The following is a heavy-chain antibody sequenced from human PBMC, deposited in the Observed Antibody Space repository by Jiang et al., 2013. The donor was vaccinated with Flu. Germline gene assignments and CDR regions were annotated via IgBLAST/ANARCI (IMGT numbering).Heavy chain of an antibody. J-gene: IGHJ3*02. CDR3: AKDIERGAYLSVYAFDM. CDR1: GFTFDHYA. V-gene: IGHV3-9*01. CDR2: ISWNSGNI. D-gene: IGHD1-26*01. Sequence: LESGGGLVQPGRSLRLSCAASGFTFDHYAMHWVRQAPGKGLEWVSGISWNSGNIGYADSVQGRFTISRDNAKNSLHLQMNSLRPEDTALYYCAKDIERGAYLSVYAFDMWGQGTMVTVSS.